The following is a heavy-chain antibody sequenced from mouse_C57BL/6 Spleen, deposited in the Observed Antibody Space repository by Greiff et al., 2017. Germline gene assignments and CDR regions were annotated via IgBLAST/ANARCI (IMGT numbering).Heavy chain of an antibody. D-gene: IGHD2-4*01. CDR2: IYPGDGDT. CDR1: GYAFSSSW. J-gene: IGHJ3*01. CDR3: AREDDYEGAD. Sequence: QVQLQQSGPELVKPGASVKISCKASGYAFSSSWMTWVKQRPGKGLEWIGRIYPGDGDTNYNGKFKGKATLTADKSSSTAYMQLSSLTSEDSAVYFCAREDDYEGADGGEGTLVTVSA. V-gene: IGHV1-82*01.